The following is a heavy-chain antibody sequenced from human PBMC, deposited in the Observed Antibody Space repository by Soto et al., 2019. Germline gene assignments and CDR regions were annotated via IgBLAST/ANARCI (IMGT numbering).Heavy chain of an antibody. Sequence: PSETLSLTCAVYGGSFSGYYWSWICQPPGKGLEWIGEINHSGSTNYNPSLKSRVTISVDTSKNQFSLKLSSVTAADTAVYYCARDRSGPRFKWFDPWGQGTLVTVS. J-gene: IGHJ5*02. CDR1: GGSFSGYY. D-gene: IGHD3-3*01. CDR2: INHSGST. CDR3: ARDRSGPRFKWFDP. V-gene: IGHV4-34*01.